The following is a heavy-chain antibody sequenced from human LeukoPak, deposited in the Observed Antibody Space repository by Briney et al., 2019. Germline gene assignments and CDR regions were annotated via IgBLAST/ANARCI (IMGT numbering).Heavy chain of an antibody. CDR3: AKDYLSGDYRNNWFDP. CDR1: GFTFSSYG. D-gene: IGHD4-17*01. CDR2: ISGSGGST. Sequence: GGSLRLSCAASGFTFSSYGMSWVRQAPGKGLEWVSAISGSGGSTYYADSVKGRFTISRDNSKNTLYLQMNSLRAEDTAVYYCAKDYLSGDYRNNWFDPWGQGTLVTVSS. J-gene: IGHJ5*02. V-gene: IGHV3-23*01.